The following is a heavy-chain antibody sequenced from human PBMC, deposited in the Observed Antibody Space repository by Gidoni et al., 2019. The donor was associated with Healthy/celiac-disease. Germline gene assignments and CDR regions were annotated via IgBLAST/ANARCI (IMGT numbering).Heavy chain of an antibody. CDR2: IKSKTDGGTT. CDR3: TIYYDFWSGYAY. V-gene: IGHV3-15*01. CDR1: GFTFSNAW. D-gene: IGHD3-3*01. J-gene: IGHJ4*02. Sequence: EVQLVESGGGLVKPGGSLRLPCAASGFTFSNAWMSWVRQAPGKGLEWVGRIKSKTDGGTTDYAAPVKGRFTISRDDSKNTLYLQMNSLKTEDTAVYYCTIYYDFWSGYAYWGQGTLVTVSS.